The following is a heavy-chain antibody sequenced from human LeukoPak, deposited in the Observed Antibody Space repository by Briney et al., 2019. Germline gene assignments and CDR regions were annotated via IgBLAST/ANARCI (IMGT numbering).Heavy chain of an antibody. J-gene: IGHJ4*02. Sequence: GGSLRLSCAASGFTFSSYEMNWVRQAPGKGLEWVSYISSSGSTIYYADSVKGRFTISRDNAKNSLYLQMNSLRAEDTAVYYCARSASSSWADFDYWGQGTLVTVSS. CDR2: ISSSGSTI. V-gene: IGHV3-48*03. CDR1: GFTFSSYE. CDR3: ARSASSSWADFDY. D-gene: IGHD6-13*01.